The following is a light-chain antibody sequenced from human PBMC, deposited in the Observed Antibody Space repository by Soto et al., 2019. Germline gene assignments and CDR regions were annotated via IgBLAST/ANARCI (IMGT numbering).Light chain of an antibody. CDR2: EGS. CDR3: CSYASSSTFSVV. V-gene: IGLV2-23*03. Sequence: QSVLTQPASVSGSPGQSITISCTGTSSDVGRYNLVYWYQQHPGTAPKLMIYEGSKRPSGVSNRFSGSKSGNTASLTISGLQAEDEADYYCCSYASSSTFSVVFGGGTKLTVL. CDR1: SSDVGRYNL. J-gene: IGLJ2*01.